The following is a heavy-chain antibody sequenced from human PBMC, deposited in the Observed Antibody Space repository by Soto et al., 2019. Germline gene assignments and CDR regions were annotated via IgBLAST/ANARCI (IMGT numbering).Heavy chain of an antibody. J-gene: IGHJ4*02. V-gene: IGHV4-34*01. CDR3: ARDKITGLFDY. D-gene: IGHD2-8*02. CDR1: GGSFSGYY. CDR2: INHSGST. Sequence: SETLSLTYAVYGGSFSGYYWTWIRQPPGTGLEWIREINHSGSTNYNPSLKSRVTISVDTSKNQFSLKLTSVTAADTAVYYCARDKITGLFDYWGQGTLVTVSS.